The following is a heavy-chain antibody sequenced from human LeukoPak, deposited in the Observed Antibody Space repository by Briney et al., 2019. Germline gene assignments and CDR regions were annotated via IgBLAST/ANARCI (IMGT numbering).Heavy chain of an antibody. J-gene: IGHJ5*02. CDR3: ARLDTSTHIAVAGESFDP. D-gene: IGHD6-19*01. CDR1: GGTFSSYA. V-gene: IGHV1-69*04. Sequence: GASVKVSCTASGGTFSSYAISWVRQAPGQGLEWMGRIIPILGIANYAQKFQGRVTITADKSTSTAYMELSSLRSEDTAVYYCARLDTSTHIAVAGESFDPWGQGTLVTVSS. CDR2: IIPILGIA.